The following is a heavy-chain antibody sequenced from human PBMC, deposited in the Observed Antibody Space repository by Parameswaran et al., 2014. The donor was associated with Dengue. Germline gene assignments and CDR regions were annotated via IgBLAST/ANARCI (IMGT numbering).Heavy chain of an antibody. V-gene: IGHV1-18*01. J-gene: IGHJ6*04. Sequence: WVRQAPGQGLEWMGWISAYNGNTNYAQKLQGRVTMTTDTSTSTAYMELRSLRSDDTAVYYCARDVLLWFGELFVDKNYYYGMDVWAKDHGHRLL. CDR2: ISAYNGNT. CDR3: ARDVLLWFGELFVDKNYYYGMDV. D-gene: IGHD3-10*01.